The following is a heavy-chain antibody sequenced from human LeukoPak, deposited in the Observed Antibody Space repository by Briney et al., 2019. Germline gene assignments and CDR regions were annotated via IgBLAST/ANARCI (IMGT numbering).Heavy chain of an antibody. J-gene: IGHJ4*02. D-gene: IGHD3-10*01. V-gene: IGHV3-30-3*01. CDR2: ISYDGSNR. CDR3: AKDADGSGSYEGYFDY. CDR1: GFTFSSYA. Sequence: GGSLRLSCAASGFTFSSYAMHWVRQAPGKGLEWVAVISYDGSNRYYADSVKGRFTISRDNSKNTLYLQMNSLRAEDTAVYYCAKDADGSGSYEGYFDYWGQGTLVTVSS.